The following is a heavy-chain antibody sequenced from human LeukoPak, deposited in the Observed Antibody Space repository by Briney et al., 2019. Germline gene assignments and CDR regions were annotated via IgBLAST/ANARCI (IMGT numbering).Heavy chain of an antibody. D-gene: IGHD6-13*01. CDR2: IYTSGST. CDR1: GGSFSGYY. CDR3: ARAKYSSSWYGNWFDP. Sequence: SETLSLTCAVYGGSFSGYYWSWIRQPAGKGLEWIGRIYTSGSTNYNPSLKSRVTMSVDTSKNQFSLKLSSVTAADTAVYYCARAKYSSSWYGNWFDPWGQGTLVTVSS. J-gene: IGHJ5*02. V-gene: IGHV4-59*10.